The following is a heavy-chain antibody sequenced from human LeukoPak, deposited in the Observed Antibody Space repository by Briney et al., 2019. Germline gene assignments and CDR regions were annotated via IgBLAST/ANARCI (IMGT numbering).Heavy chain of an antibody. J-gene: IGHJ5*02. CDR2: IIPILGTA. V-gene: IGHV1-69*05. CDR1: GGTFSSYA. D-gene: IGHD2-21*01. CDR3: ARARHMRTYWFDP. Sequence: SVKVSCKASGGTFSSYAISWVRQAPGQGLEWMGGIIPILGTANYAQKFQGRVTITTDESTSTAYMELSSLRSEDTAVYYCARARHMRTYWFDPWGQGTLVTVSS.